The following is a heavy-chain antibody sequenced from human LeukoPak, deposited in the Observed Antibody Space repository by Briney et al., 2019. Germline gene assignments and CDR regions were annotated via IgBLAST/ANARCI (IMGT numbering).Heavy chain of an antibody. CDR2: IIPIFGTA. CDR3: ARPTNSEGAFDY. Sequence: SVKVSCKASGYTFTGYYMHWVRQAPGQGLEWMGRIIPIFGTANYAQKFQGRVTITTDESTSTAYMELSSLRSEDTAVYYCARPTNSEGAFDYWGQGTLVTVSS. V-gene: IGHV1-69*05. D-gene: IGHD1-26*01. J-gene: IGHJ4*02. CDR1: GYTFTGYY.